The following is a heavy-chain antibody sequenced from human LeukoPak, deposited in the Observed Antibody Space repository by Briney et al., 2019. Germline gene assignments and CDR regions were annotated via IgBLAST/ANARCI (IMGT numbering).Heavy chain of an antibody. D-gene: IGHD3-22*01. CDR3: ASHPAPQPRNYYDSSGYYGFDY. CDR1: GGSFSGYY. J-gene: IGHJ4*02. Sequence: SETLSLTCAVYGGSFSGYYWSWIRQPPGEGLEWIGEINHSGSTNYNPSLKSRVTISVDTSKNQFSLKLSSVTAADTAVYYCASHPAPQPRNYYDSSGYYGFDYWGQGTLVTVSS. CDR2: INHSGST. V-gene: IGHV4-34*01.